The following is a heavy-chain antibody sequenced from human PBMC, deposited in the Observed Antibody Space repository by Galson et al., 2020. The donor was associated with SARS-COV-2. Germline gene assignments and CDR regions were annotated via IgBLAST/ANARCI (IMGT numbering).Heavy chain of an antibody. V-gene: IGHV3-23*01. D-gene: IGHD3-22*01. CDR1: GFTFSSYA. J-gene: IGHJ4*02. Sequence: GGSLRLSCAASGFTFSSYAMSWVRQAPGKGLEWVSAISGSGGSTYYADSVKGRFTISRDNSKNTLYLQMNSLRAEDTAVYYCAKDMYWYDSSGYYYWDYWGQGTLVTVSS. CDR3: AKDMYWYDSSGYYYWDY. CDR2: ISGSGGST.